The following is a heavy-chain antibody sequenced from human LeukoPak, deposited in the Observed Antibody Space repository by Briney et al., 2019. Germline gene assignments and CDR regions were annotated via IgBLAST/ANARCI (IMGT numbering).Heavy chain of an antibody. CDR3: ARVPGGNLNWFDP. J-gene: IGHJ5*02. D-gene: IGHD4-23*01. CDR1: GYTFTGYY. V-gene: IGHV1-2*02. CDR2: INPNSGGT. Sequence: ASVKVSCKASGYTFTGYYMHWVRQAPGQGLEWMGWINPNSGGTNYAQKLQGRVTMTTDTSTSTAYMELRSLRSDDTAVYYCARVPGGNLNWFDPWGQGTLVTVSS.